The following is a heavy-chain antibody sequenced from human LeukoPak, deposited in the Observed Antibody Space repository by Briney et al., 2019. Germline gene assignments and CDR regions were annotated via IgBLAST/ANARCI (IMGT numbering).Heavy chain of an antibody. J-gene: IGHJ4*02. V-gene: IGHV4-59*01. CDR1: GGSISSYY. CDR2: IYYSGST. CDR3: ARAGTASGWDTFDY. D-gene: IGHD6-19*01. Sequence: SETLSLTCTVSGGSISSYYWSWIRQPPGKGLEYIGYIYYSGSTNYNPSLKSRVTISVDTSKNQFSLKLSSVTAADTAVYYCARAGTASGWDTFDYWGQGTLVTVSS.